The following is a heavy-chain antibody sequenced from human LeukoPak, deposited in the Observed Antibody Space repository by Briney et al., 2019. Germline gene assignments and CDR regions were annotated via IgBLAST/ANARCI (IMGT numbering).Heavy chain of an antibody. J-gene: IGHJ4*02. D-gene: IGHD4-17*01. CDR3: ARAVTSTEGY. CDR2: INDGGSGK. CDR1: GFVFSNYW. Sequence: GGSLRLSCAASGFVFSNYWMTWVRQAPGKGLEWVASINDGGSGKYYVDSVKGRFTISRDNAQKSLYLEMHSQRAEDTAVYFCARAVTSTEGYWGQGTLVTVSS. V-gene: IGHV3-7*03.